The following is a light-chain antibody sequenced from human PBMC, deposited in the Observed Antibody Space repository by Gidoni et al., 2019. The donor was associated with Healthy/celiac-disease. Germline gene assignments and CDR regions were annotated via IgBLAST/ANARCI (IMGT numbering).Light chain of an antibody. CDR2: LGS. CDR1: QSLLHSNGYNY. J-gene: IGKJ1*01. Sequence: DNGMDQSPLSLPVTPGEPASISCRASQSLLHSNGYNYLDWYLQKPWQSPQLLIYLGSNRASGVPDRFSGSGSGTDFTLKISRVEAEDVGVYYCMQALQTPPTFGQXTKVEIK. V-gene: IGKV2-28*01. CDR3: MQALQTPPT.